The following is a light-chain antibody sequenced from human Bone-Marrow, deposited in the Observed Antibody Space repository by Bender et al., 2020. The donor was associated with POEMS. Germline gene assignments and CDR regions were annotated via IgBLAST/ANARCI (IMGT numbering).Light chain of an antibody. CDR2: DVT. J-gene: IGLJ2*01. CDR3: SSYTRTNTVV. Sequence: QSALTQPRSVSGSPGQSVTISCTGTSSDVGGYEYVSWYQQHPGKAPKLIIYDVTARPSGVPARFSGSKSGNTASLTISGLQADDESDYYCSSYTRTNTVVFGGGTKLTVL. V-gene: IGLV2-11*01. CDR1: SSDVGGYEY.